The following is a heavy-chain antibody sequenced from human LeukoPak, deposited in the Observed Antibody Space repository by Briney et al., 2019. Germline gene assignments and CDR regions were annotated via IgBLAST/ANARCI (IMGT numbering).Heavy chain of an antibody. J-gene: IGHJ2*01. D-gene: IGHD3-22*01. CDR1: GYTFTNYY. CDR3: ARDRGYYDSSGSGFFDL. Sequence: ASVEVSCKASGYTFTNYYMNWVRQTPGQGLEWMGIINLNGGTTSYAQKFQGRVTMTRDMSTSTVYMELSSLRSEDTAVYYCARDRGYYDSSGSGFFDLWGRGTLVTVSS. CDR2: INLNGGTT. V-gene: IGHV1-46*01.